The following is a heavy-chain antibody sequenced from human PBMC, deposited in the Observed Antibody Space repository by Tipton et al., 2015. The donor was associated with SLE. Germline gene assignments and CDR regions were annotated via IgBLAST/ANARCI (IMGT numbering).Heavy chain of an antibody. CDR2: IYYSGST. Sequence: TLSLTCTVSGGSISSSSYYWGWIRQPPGKGLEWIGSIYYSGSTYYNPSLKSRVTISVDTSKNQFSLTLSSVTAADTAVYYCARDQSTYYYDSSGRDAFDIWGQGTMVTVSS. CDR3: ARDQSTYYYDSSGRDAFDI. J-gene: IGHJ3*02. D-gene: IGHD3-22*01. CDR1: GGSISSSSYY. V-gene: IGHV4-39*07.